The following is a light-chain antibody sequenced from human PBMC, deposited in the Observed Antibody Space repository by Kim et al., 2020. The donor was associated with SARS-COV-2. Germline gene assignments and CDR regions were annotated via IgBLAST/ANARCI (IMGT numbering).Light chain of an antibody. V-gene: IGKV3-11*01. CDR1: QRISNN. Sequence: EIILTQSPATLSLSPGERATLSCRASQRISNNLAWYQQKPGLAPRLLIYGASNRATGIPARFSGSGSGTDFTLTISSLEPEDFAVYYCQQRGNWPQTFGLGTKLEI. CDR2: GAS. J-gene: IGKJ2*01. CDR3: QQRGNWPQT.